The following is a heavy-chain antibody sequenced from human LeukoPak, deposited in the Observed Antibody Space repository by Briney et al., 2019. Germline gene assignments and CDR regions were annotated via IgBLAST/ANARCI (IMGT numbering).Heavy chain of an antibody. J-gene: IGHJ6*02. V-gene: IGHV1-69*13. CDR3: ARVPGDYDFWSGLLTKTYYYYGMDV. D-gene: IGHD3-3*01. CDR1: GGTFSSYA. Sequence: SVKVSCKASGGTFSSYAISWVRQAPGQGLEWMGGIIPIFGTANYAQKFQGRVTITADESTSTAYMELGSLRSEDTAVYYCARVPGDYDFWSGLLTKTYYYYGMDVWGQGTTVTVSS. CDR2: IIPIFGTA.